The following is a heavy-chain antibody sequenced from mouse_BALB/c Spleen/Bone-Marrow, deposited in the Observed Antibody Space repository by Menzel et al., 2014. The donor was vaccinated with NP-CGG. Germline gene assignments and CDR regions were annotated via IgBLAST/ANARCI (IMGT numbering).Heavy chain of an antibody. D-gene: IGHD2-1*01. CDR3: ARGNYYFDY. CDR2: IDPANGNT. V-gene: IGHV14-3*02. J-gene: IGHJ2*01. CDR1: GFNIKDTY. Sequence: EVQLQQSGAELVKPGASVKLSCTASGFNIKDTYMHWVKQRPKKGLEWIGRIDPANGNTKFDPKFQGKATITADKSSNTAYLQLSSVTPEDTAFYYCARGNYYFDYWGQGTTLTVSS.